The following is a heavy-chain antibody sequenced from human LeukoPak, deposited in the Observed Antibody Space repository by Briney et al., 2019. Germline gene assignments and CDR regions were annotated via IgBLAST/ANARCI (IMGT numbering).Heavy chain of an antibody. CDR3: ARDGATSGYYTFFDY. CDR1: GFTFSDHY. J-gene: IGHJ4*02. CDR2: ITHTGTTV. D-gene: IGHD3-22*01. V-gene: IGHV3-11*01. Sequence: GGSLRLSCAASGFTFSDHYMGWIRQAPGKGLEWVSYITHTGTTVYYADSVKGRFTISRDNAKNSPFLQMNSLRADDTALYYCARDGATSGYYTFFDYWGQGTLVTVSS.